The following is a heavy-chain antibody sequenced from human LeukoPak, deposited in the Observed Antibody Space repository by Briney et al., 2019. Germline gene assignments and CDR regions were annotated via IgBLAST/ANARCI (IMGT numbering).Heavy chain of an antibody. V-gene: IGHV3-7*01. CDR1: GFTFSSYA. J-gene: IGHJ6*03. D-gene: IGHD6-6*01. CDR2: IKQDGSEK. Sequence: GGSLRLSCAASGFTFSSYAMSWVRQAPGKGLEWVANIKQDGSEKYYVDSVKGRFTISRDNAKNSLYLQMNSLRAEDTAVYYCARRGDQLAHYYYYYMDVWGKGTTVTVSS. CDR3: ARRGDQLAHYYYYYMDV.